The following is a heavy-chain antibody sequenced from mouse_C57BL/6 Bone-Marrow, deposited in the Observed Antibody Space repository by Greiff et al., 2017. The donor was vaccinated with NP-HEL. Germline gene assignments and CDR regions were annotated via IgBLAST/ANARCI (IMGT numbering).Heavy chain of an antibody. CDR3: ASPYGNHEGFAY. D-gene: IGHD2-1*01. Sequence: VKLQESGPGLVQPSQSLSITCTVSGFSLTSYGVHWVRQSPGKGLEWLGVIWSGGSTDYNAAFISRLSISKDNSKSQVFFKMNSLQADDTAIYYCASPYGNHEGFAYWGQGTLVTVSA. CDR1: GFSLTSYG. J-gene: IGHJ3*01. CDR2: IWSGGST. V-gene: IGHV2-2*01.